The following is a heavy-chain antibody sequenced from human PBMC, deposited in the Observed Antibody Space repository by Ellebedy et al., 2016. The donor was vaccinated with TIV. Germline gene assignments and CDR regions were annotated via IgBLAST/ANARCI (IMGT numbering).Heavy chain of an antibody. CDR3: ARDQGRFNP. Sequence: GGSLRLSXAVSGLTVSGNHMSWVRQAPGKGLEWFSVIYSDGDTYYTDSVKGRFTISRDDSKNTVYLQMNNLRAEDTAVYYCARDQGRFNPWGQGTLVTVSS. J-gene: IGHJ5*02. CDR1: GLTVSGNH. V-gene: IGHV3-53*01. CDR2: IYSDGDT.